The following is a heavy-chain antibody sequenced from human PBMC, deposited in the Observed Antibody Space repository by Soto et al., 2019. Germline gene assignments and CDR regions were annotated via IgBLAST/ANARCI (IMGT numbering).Heavy chain of an antibody. Sequence: ASVKVSCEASGYTFTSYYMHWVRQAPGQGLEWMGIINPSGGSTRYAQKFQGRVTMTRDTSTSTVYMELSSVRSEDTAVYYCARGYAWFGELLSIGVNAFDIWGQGTMVTVSS. CDR1: GYTFTSYY. CDR3: ARGYAWFGELLSIGVNAFDI. CDR2: INPSGGST. V-gene: IGHV1-46*01. D-gene: IGHD3-10*01. J-gene: IGHJ3*02.